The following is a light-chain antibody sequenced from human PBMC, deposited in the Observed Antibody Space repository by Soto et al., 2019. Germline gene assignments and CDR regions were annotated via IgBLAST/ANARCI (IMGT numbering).Light chain of an antibody. V-gene: IGLV1-40*01. CDR1: PSNLGAGYD. J-gene: IGLJ1*01. CDR2: GHK. CDR3: QSYDNSLSGSYV. Sequence: QSALTQPPSVSGAPGQRVTISCTGSPSNLGAGYDVHWYQQLPGTAPKLLIYGHKNRPSGVPDRFSGSKSDTSASLAITGLQAEDEADYYCQSYDNSLSGSYVFGTGTKVTVL.